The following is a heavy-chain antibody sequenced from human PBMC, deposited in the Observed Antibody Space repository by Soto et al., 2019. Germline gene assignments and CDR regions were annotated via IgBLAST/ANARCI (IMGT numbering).Heavy chain of an antibody. CDR2: ISAYNGNT. D-gene: IGHD5-18*01. CDR1: GYTFTSYG. CDR3: ARDRGTWIQLWHDY. J-gene: IGHJ4*02. V-gene: IGHV1-18*01. Sequence: GASVKVSCKASGYTFTSYGISWVRQAPGQGLEWMGWISAYNGNTNYAQKLQGRVTMTTDTSTSTAYMELRSLRSDDTAVYYCARDRGTWIQLWHDYWGQGTLVTVPQ.